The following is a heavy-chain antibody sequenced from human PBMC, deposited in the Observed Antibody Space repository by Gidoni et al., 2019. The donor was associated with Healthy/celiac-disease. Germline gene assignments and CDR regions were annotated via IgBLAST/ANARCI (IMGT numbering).Heavy chain of an antibody. CDR3: ARGVGATNNFDY. D-gene: IGHD1-26*01. J-gene: IGHJ4*02. CDR1: GGSISSYY. V-gene: IGHV4-59*01. Sequence: VTPSETLSLTCTVSGGSISSYYWSWIRQPPGKGLEWIGYIYYSGSTTYNPSLKSRVPISVDTSKNPFSLTLTSVTSADTAVYYCARGVGATNNFDYWGQGTLVTVSS. CDR2: IYYSGST.